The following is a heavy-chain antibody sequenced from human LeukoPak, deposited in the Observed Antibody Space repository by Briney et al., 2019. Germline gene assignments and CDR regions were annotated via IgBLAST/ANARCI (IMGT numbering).Heavy chain of an antibody. Sequence: SETLSLTCTVSGGSISSYYWSWIRQPAGKGLEWIGRTYSRGSTNYNPSLRSRVTISVDTSENQLSLKVSSVTAADTAVYYCARESTMVRGVIPLYGMDVWGQGTTVTVSS. V-gene: IGHV4-4*07. CDR3: ARESTMVRGVIPLYGMDV. D-gene: IGHD3-10*01. CDR2: TYSRGST. J-gene: IGHJ6*02. CDR1: GGSISSYY.